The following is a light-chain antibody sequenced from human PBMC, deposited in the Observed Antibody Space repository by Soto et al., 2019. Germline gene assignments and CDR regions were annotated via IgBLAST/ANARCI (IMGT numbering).Light chain of an antibody. CDR1: QSVSSD. J-gene: IGKJ5*01. CDR3: QQYNDWPPIT. Sequence: ERGMTQSPATLSVSPGERATLSCRASQSVSSDLAWYQQRPGQAPRLLIYGASTRATGTPARLGGSGSGTEFTLTISSLPSEDSAVYDWQQYNDWPPITFGQGKRLEIK. CDR2: GAS. V-gene: IGKV3-15*01.